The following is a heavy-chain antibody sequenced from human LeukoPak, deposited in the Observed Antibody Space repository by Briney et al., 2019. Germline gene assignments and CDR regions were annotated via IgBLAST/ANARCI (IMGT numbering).Heavy chain of an antibody. V-gene: IGHV3-21*01. Sequence: GGSLRLSCAASGFTFSSYSMYWVRQAPGKGLEWVSSISSSSSYIYYADSVKGRFTISRDNAKNSLYLQMNSLRAEDTAVYYCARDTQASNDFWSGYYTGLGWFDPWGQGTLVTVSS. D-gene: IGHD3-3*01. CDR3: ARDTQASNDFWSGYYTGLGWFDP. J-gene: IGHJ5*02. CDR1: GFTFSSYS. CDR2: ISSSSSYI.